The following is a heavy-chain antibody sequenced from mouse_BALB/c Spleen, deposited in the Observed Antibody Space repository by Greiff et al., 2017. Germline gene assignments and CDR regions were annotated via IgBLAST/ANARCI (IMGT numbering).Heavy chain of an antibody. D-gene: IGHD2-1*01. Sequence: QVQLKESGAELVKPGASVKLSCKASGYTFTSYYMYWVKQRPGQGLEWIGEINPSNGGTNFNEKFKSKATLTVDKSSSTAYMQLSSLTSEDSAVYYCTRSGNYPYAMDYWGQGTSVTVSS. CDR3: TRSGNYPYAMDY. CDR1: GYTFTSYY. V-gene: IGHV1S81*02. CDR2: INPSNGGT. J-gene: IGHJ4*01.